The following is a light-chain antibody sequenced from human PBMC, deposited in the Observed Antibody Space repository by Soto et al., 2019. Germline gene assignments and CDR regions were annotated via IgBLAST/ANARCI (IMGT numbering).Light chain of an antibody. V-gene: IGLV2-23*01. Sequence: QSALTRPASVSGSPGQSIPISCTGTSSDVGSYNLVSWYQQHPGKAPKLMIYEGSKRPSGVSNRFSGSKSGNTASLTISGLQAEDEADYYCCSYAGSSNVVFGGGTKVTVL. CDR2: EGS. CDR3: CSYAGSSNVV. CDR1: SSDVGSYNL. J-gene: IGLJ2*01.